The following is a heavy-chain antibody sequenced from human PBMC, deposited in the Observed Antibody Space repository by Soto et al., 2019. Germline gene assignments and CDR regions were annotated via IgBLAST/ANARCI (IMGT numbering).Heavy chain of an antibody. CDR1: GFTFNSYA. V-gene: IGHV3-64D*06. D-gene: IGHD6-19*01. Sequence: GSLRLSCXASGFTFNSYAMHWVRQAPGKGLEFVSAISSYGADTYYADSVKGRFAISRDNSKNTLYLQMSSLRAEDTALYYCVKEGYMRSDWYGQFDYWGQGALVTVSS. CDR2: ISSYGADT. CDR3: VKEGYMRSDWYGQFDY. J-gene: IGHJ4*02.